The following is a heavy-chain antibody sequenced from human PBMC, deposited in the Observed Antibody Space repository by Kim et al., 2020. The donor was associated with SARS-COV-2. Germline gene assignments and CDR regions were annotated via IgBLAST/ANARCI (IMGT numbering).Heavy chain of an antibody. Sequence: SQTLSLTCAISGDSVSSNSTAWNWIRQSPSRGLEWLGRTYCKSKCYNDYAVSVKSRITINPDTSKNQFSLQLNSVTPEDTAVYYCVRAWEYSSGWYYFDYWGQGALVTVSS. D-gene: IGHD6-19*01. CDR3: VRAWEYSSGWYYFDY. V-gene: IGHV6-1*01. CDR2: TYCKSKCYN. J-gene: IGHJ4*02. CDR1: GDSVSSNSTA.